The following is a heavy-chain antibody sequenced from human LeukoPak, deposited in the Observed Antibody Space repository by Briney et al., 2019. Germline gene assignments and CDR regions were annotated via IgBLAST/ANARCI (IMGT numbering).Heavy chain of an antibody. CDR1: GFTVSSIH. Sequence: GGSLRFSCAASGFTVSSIHMVWVRQAPGKGLEWVASINHNGNVNYYVDSVKGRFTISRDNAKNSLYLQMSNLRAEDTAVYFCARGGGLDVWGQGATVTVSS. V-gene: IGHV3-7*03. CDR2: INHNGNVN. CDR3: ARGGGLDV. D-gene: IGHD3-16*01. J-gene: IGHJ6*02.